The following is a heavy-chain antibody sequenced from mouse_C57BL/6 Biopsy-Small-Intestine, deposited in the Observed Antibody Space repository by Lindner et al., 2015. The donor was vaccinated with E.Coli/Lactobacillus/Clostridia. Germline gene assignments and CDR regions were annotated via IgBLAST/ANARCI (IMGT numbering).Heavy chain of an antibody. J-gene: IGHJ2*01. CDR1: GYTFTGYW. CDR3: ARNYYGTGFDY. V-gene: IGHV1-9*01. Sequence: QLQESGAELMKPGASVKLSCKATGYTFTGYWIEWVKQRPGHGLEWIGEILPGSGSTNYNAKFKGKATFTADTSSNTAYMQLSSLTTEDSAIYYCARNYYGTGFDYWGQGTTLTVSS. CDR2: ILPGSGST. D-gene: IGHD1-1*01.